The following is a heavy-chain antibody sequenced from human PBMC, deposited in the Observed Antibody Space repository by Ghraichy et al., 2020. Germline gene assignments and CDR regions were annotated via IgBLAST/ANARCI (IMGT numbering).Heavy chain of an antibody. D-gene: IGHD6-13*01. J-gene: IGHJ6*02. Sequence: GGSLRLSCAASGFTFSSYAMSWVRQAPGKGLEWVSAISGSGGSTYYADSVKGRFTISRDNSKNTLYLQMNSLRAEDTAVYYCAKIPSSTYPTAAAEGMDVWGQGTTVTVSS. CDR2: ISGSGGST. CDR3: AKIPSSTYPTAAAEGMDV. V-gene: IGHV3-23*01. CDR1: GFTFSSYA.